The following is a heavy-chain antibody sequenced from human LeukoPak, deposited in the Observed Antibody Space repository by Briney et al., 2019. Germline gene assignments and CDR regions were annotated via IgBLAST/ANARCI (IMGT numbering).Heavy chain of an antibody. V-gene: IGHV3-7*01. J-gene: IGHJ4*02. D-gene: IGHD6-19*01. Sequence: PGGSLLRSCSASGLTFSSYWLSWFGQPPGKGLLWVANIQQDGSEKNYVDSVKGRFSISRDNAKSSLYLQMNSLRVEDTAIYYCALLAVASDFDYWGQGALVTVSS. CDR3: ALLAVASDFDY. CDR1: GLTFSSYW. CDR2: IQQDGSEK.